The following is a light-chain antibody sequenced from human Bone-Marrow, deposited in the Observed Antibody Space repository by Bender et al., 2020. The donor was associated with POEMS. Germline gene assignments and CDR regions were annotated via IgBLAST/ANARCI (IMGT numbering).Light chain of an antibody. CDR3: CSYAGSTTYVV. CDR1: YNDVGGYNY. J-gene: IGLJ2*01. V-gene: IGLV2-14*01. Sequence: QSALTQPASVSGSPGQSITISCTGTYNDVGGYNYVSWYQQYAGKAPKLIVHDVTSRPSDISNRFSGSKSGNTASLTISGLQAEDEADYYCCSYAGSTTYVVFGGGTKLTVL. CDR2: DVT.